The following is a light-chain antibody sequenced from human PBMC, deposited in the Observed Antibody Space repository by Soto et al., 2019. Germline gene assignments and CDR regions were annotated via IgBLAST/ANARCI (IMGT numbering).Light chain of an antibody. CDR3: LQDYNYPWT. J-gene: IGKJ1*01. Sequence: AIQMTQSPSSLSASVGDRVTITCRASQDIRNDLGWYQQKPGKGPKLLIYAASSIQSGVSSRFSGSGSGTDFTLTISSLQPEDFATYYCLQDYNYPWTFGQGTKVDIK. CDR2: AAS. CDR1: QDIRND. V-gene: IGKV1-6*01.